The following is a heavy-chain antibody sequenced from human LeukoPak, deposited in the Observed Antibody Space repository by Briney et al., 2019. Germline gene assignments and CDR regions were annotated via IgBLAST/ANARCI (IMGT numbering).Heavy chain of an antibody. CDR3: ARGGGYASPIGY. Sequence: PSETLSLTCTLSGGSISTYYWSWIRQPPGKGLEWIGYIYHSGSTNYNPSLKSRVTISVDTSKNQFSLKLSSVTAADTAVYYCARGGGYASPIGYWGQGALVTVSS. D-gene: IGHD5-12*01. CDR1: GGSISTYY. J-gene: IGHJ4*02. V-gene: IGHV4-59*01. CDR2: IYHSGST.